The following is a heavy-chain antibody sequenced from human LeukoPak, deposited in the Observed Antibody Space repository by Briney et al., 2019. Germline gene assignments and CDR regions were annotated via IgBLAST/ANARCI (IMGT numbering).Heavy chain of an antibody. Sequence: GGSLRLSCAASGFTFDDYIMHWVRQPPGKGLEWVSLVSWDGDTTYYADSVKGRFTISRDNSKNSLYLQMNSLRTEDTALYYCAKARGLIGGAFDIWGQGTMVTVSS. CDR3: AKARGLIGGAFDI. CDR2: VSWDGDTT. CDR1: GFTFDDYI. V-gene: IGHV3-43*01. D-gene: IGHD3-22*01. J-gene: IGHJ3*02.